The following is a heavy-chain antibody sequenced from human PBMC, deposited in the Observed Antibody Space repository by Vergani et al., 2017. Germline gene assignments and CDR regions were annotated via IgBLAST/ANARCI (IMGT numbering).Heavy chain of an antibody. J-gene: IGHJ4*02. Sequence: QVQLQESGPGLVKPSETLSLTCTVSGGSISSYYWSWIRQPPGKGLEWIGYIYYSGSTNYNPSLKSRVTISVDTSKNQFSLKLSSVTAADTAVYYCARHGVSPATTVTPYYFDYWGQGTLVTVSS. CDR3: ARHGVSPATTVTPYYFDY. V-gene: IGHV4-59*08. CDR1: GGSISSYY. D-gene: IGHD4-17*01. CDR2: IYYSGST.